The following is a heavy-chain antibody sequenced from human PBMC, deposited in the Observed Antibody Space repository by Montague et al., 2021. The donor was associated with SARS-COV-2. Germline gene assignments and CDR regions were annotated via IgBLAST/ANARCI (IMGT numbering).Heavy chain of an antibody. D-gene: IGHD2-2*01. CDR3: ARIPVGSKYYFDF. J-gene: IGHJ4*02. CDR2: TYYRSKWYN. Sequence: CAISGDSVSSNIATWNWIRQSPSRGLEWLGRTYYRSKWYNDYAESVKSRITIDPGTSKHQFSLHLNSVTPEDTAVYYCARIPVGSKYYFDFWGQGTLVTASS. V-gene: IGHV6-1*01. CDR1: GDSVSSNIAT.